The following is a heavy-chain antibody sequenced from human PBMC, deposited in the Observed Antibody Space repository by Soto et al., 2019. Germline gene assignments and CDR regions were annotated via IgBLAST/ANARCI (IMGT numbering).Heavy chain of an antibody. CDR2: INPNSGGT. Sequence: GASVKVSCKASGYTFTGYYMHWVRQAPGQGLEWMGWINPNSGGTNYAQKFQGWVTMTRDTSISTAYMELSRLRSDDTAVYYCARDRGSYYGSGSYLRNWFDPWGQGTLVTVS. CDR3: ARDRGSYYGSGSYLRNWFDP. V-gene: IGHV1-2*04. D-gene: IGHD3-10*01. CDR1: GYTFTGYY. J-gene: IGHJ5*02.